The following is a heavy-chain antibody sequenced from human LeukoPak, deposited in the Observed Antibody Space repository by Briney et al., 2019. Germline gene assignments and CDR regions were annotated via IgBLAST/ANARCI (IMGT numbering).Heavy chain of an antibody. J-gene: IGHJ4*02. CDR1: GYSFTSYW. V-gene: IGHV5-51*01. CDR3: ARLWKISGSGEFDY. Sequence: GESLKISCQTSGYSFTSYWVGWVRQVPGKGLEWMGIIYPGDSYTAYSPSFQGQVTISADKSINTAYVQWSSLKASDTAMYYCARLWKISGSGEFDYWGQGTLVTVSS. D-gene: IGHD2-15*01. CDR2: IYPGDSYT.